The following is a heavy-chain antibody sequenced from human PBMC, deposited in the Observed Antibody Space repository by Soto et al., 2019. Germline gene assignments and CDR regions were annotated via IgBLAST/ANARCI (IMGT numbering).Heavy chain of an antibody. D-gene: IGHD3-3*01. V-gene: IGHV6-1*01. CDR1: GDSVSSNSAA. Sequence: SQTLSLTCAISGDSVSSNSAAWNWIRQSPSRGLEWLGRTYYRSKWYNDYAVSVKSRITINPDTSKNQFSLQLNSVTPEDTAVYYCARDYDFWSGSQTGWFDPWGQGTLVTVPQ. CDR3: ARDYDFWSGSQTGWFDP. J-gene: IGHJ5*02. CDR2: TYYRSKWYN.